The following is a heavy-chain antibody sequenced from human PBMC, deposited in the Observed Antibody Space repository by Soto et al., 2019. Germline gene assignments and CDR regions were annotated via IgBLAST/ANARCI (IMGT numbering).Heavy chain of an antibody. V-gene: IGHV3-15*01. CDR2: IKSKTDGGTT. CDR1: GFTSSNAW. CDR3: TTDHGYSSADY. D-gene: IGHD6-19*01. Sequence: GGSLRLSCAASGFTSSNAWMSWVRQAPGKGLEWVGRIKSKTDGGTTDYAAPVKGRFTISRDDSKNTLYLQMNSLKTEDTAVYYCTTDHGYSSADYWGQGTLVTVSS. J-gene: IGHJ4*02.